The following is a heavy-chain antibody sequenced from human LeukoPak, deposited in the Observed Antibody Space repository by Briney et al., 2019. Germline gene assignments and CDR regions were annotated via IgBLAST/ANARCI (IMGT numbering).Heavy chain of an antibody. J-gene: IGHJ4*02. CDR1: GFTVINNY. V-gene: IGHV3-53*01. D-gene: IGHD5-18*01. Sequence: GGSLRLSCAASGFTVINNYMSWVRQAPGKGLEWVSAVYSGGSTYYADSVKGRFTISRDNSKNTLYLQMNSLRAEDTAVYYCAKDLNSYGCRGSFFDYWGQGTLVTVSS. CDR2: VYSGGST. CDR3: AKDLNSYGCRGSFFDY.